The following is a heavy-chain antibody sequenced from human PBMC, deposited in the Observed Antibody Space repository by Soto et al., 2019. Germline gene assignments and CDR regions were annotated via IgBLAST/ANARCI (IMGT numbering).Heavy chain of an antibody. V-gene: IGHV3-23*01. Sequence: VQLLESGGGLVQPGGSLRLSCADSGFTFSNYAMSWVRQAPGKALEWVSSINIVGGNTNYADSVRARFTMSRDDSKTTVFLQMNSLRAEDTAIYYCTENYCFDSWGQGTLVTVSS. CDR1: GFTFSNYA. CDR2: INIVGGNT. CDR3: TENYCFDS. J-gene: IGHJ4*02.